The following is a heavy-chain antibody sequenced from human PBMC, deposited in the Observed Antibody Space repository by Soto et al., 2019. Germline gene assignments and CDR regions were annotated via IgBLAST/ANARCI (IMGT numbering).Heavy chain of an antibody. CDR2: IPTTSTPI. J-gene: IGHJ2*01. CDR1: GFTFSTYN. Sequence: QLVESGGGLVQPGGSPKLSCAASGFTFSTYNMVWVRQAPGKGLEWLSYIPTTSTPIYYADSVKGRFTISRDNAKNSLYLHMNSLRAEDTAVYYCARYYDTTGPDLWGRGTRVTVSS. V-gene: IGHV3-48*01. D-gene: IGHD3-22*01. CDR3: ARYYDTTGPDL.